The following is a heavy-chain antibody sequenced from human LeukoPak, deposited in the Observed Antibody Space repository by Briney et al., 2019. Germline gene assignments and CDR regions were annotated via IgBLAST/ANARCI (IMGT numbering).Heavy chain of an antibody. CDR3: ARETMIVVVTWFDP. J-gene: IGHJ5*02. CDR2: IIPILGIA. V-gene: IGHV1-69*04. CDR1: GGTFSSYA. Sequence: VASVKVSCKASGGTFSSYAISWVRQAPGQGLEWMGRIIPILGIANYAQKFQGRVTITADKSTSTAYMELSSLRSEDTAVYYCARETMIVVVTWFDPWGQGTLVTVSS. D-gene: IGHD3-22*01.